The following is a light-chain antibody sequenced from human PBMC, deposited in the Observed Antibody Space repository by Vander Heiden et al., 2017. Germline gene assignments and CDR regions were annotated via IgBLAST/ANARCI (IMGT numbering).Light chain of an antibody. Sequence: EIAMTQSPATLSVSPGERATLSCRASQSVSSNLAWYQQKPGQAPRLLIYGASTRATGIPARFSGSGSGTEFTLTISSLQSEDFAVYYCQQYNNWPITFGEGTPVEIK. V-gene: IGKV3-15*01. CDR3: QQYNNWPIT. CDR2: GAS. CDR1: QSVSSN. J-gene: IGKJ5*01.